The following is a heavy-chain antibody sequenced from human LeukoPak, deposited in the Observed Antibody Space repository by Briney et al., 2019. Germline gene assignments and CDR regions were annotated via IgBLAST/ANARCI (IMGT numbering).Heavy chain of an antibody. Sequence: GGSLRLSCAASGFTFDDYAMHWVRQAPGKGLEWVSGISWNSGSIGYADSVKGRFTISRDNAKNSLYLQMNSLRAEDTALYYCAKDGDSSGYFAHFDYWGQGTLVTVSS. CDR3: AKDGDSSGYFAHFDY. J-gene: IGHJ4*02. V-gene: IGHV3-9*01. CDR2: ISWNSGSI. CDR1: GFTFDDYA. D-gene: IGHD3-22*01.